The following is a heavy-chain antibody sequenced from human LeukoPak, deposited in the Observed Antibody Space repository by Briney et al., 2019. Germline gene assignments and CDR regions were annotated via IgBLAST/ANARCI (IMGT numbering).Heavy chain of an antibody. CDR3: ARYNIGRYCSGGSCYSG. J-gene: IGHJ4*02. Sequence: SETLSLTCTVSGGSISSSPYYWGWIRQPPGKGLEWIGNIYYSGSTYYNPSLKSRVTISVDTSKNQFSLKLSSVTAADTAVYYCARYNIGRYCSGGSCYSGWGQGTLVTVSS. CDR2: IYYSGST. D-gene: IGHD2-15*01. V-gene: IGHV4-39*07. CDR1: GGSISSSPYY.